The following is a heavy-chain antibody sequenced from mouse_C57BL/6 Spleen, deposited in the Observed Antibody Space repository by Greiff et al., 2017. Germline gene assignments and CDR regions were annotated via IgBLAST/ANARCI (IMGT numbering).Heavy chain of an antibody. CDR2: INPNNGGT. D-gene: IGHD1-1*01. J-gene: IGHJ1*03. CDR3: ARGPTTVDWYFDV. Sequence: EVQLQQSGPELVKPGASVKISCKASGYTFTDYYMNWVKQSHGKSLEWIGDINPNNGGTSYNQKFKGKATLTVDKSSSTAYMALRSLTSEDSAVYYCARGPTTVDWYFDVWGTGTTVTVSA. V-gene: IGHV1-26*01. CDR1: GYTFTDYY.